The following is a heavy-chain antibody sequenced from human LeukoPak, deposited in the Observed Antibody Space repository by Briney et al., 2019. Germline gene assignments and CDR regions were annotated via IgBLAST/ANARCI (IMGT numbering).Heavy chain of an antibody. CDR1: GYMFGRYW. CDR3: ARNYYDSSGYYHGYAFDI. J-gene: IGHJ3*02. Sequence: GESLKISCKGSGYMFGRYWIGWVRQMSGKGLEWMGMIYVGDSETRYSPSLPGQVTISADESISTAYLQWSSLKASDTAMYYCARNYYDSSGYYHGYAFDIWGQGTMVTVSS. D-gene: IGHD3-22*01. V-gene: IGHV5-51*01. CDR2: IYVGDSET.